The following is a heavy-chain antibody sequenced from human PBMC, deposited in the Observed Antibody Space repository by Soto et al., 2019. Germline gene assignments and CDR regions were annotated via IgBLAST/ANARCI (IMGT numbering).Heavy chain of an antibody. J-gene: IGHJ3*02. D-gene: IGHD6-13*01. Sequence: PSETLSLTCTVSGGAISVYNWNWIRQSPGKGLEWIGYSYSSGSTNYNPSLKRRVTISVDTPKNQFSRQLTYVTAADTAVYYCARGDSTTHGDSFDIWGQGTMVT. CDR2: SYSSGST. CDR1: GGAISVYN. CDR3: ARGDSTTHGDSFDI. V-gene: IGHV4-59*01.